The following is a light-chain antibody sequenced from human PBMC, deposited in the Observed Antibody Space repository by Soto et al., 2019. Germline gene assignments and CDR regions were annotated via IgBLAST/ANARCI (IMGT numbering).Light chain of an antibody. Sequence: QSALTQPPSASGSPGQSVTIPCTGTSSDVGSWKDVSWYQQHPGKAPKLIIYEVIKRPSGVPDRFSGSKSGNTASLTVSGLQAEDEAEYYCSSYADSNHVEVVFVGGTMLTVL. V-gene: IGLV2-8*01. CDR1: SSDVGSWKD. CDR3: SSYADSNHVEVV. CDR2: EVI. J-gene: IGLJ2*01.